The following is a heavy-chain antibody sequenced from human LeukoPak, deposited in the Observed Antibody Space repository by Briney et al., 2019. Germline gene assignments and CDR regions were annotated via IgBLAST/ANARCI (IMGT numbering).Heavy chain of an antibody. V-gene: IGHV1-18*04. D-gene: IGHD5-18*01. Sequence: ASVKVSCKASGYTYSRFGISWVRQVPGQGLEWMGWISAYNGNTNYAQKLQGRVTMTTDTSTSTAYMELRSLRSDDTAVYYCARDMETPYTYVLKGFDYWGQGTLVTVSS. J-gene: IGHJ4*02. CDR1: GYTYSRFG. CDR3: ARDMETPYTYVLKGFDY. CDR2: ISAYNGNT.